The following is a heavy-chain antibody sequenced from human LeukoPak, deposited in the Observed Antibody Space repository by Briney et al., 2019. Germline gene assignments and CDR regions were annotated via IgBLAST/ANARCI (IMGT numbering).Heavy chain of an antibody. CDR1: GTAAPGTMAA. J-gene: IGHJ4*02. D-gene: IGHD7-27*01. Sequence: SQTLSLTCAIPGTAAPGTMAACNWIRHSQSKGFEWLGRTYYRSKWYNDYAVSVKSRITINPDTSKNQFSLQLNSMTPEDTAVYYCARGTGTFDYWGQGTLVTVSS. V-gene: IGHV6-1*01. CDR2: TYYRSKWYN. CDR3: ARGTGTFDY.